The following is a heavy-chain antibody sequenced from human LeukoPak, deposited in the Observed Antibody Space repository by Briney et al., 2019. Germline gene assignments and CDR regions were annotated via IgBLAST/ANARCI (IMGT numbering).Heavy chain of an antibody. Sequence: PGGSLRLSCAASGLTFSSYGMHWVRQAPGKGLEWVAFIEFDGSNKYYAESVKGRFTISRDNSKNTLYLQMNSLRAEDTAVYYCASLRDGYNPMFDYWGQGTLVTVSS. D-gene: IGHD5-24*01. CDR3: ASLRDGYNPMFDY. V-gene: IGHV3-33*05. CDR1: GLTFSSYG. J-gene: IGHJ4*02. CDR2: IEFDGSNK.